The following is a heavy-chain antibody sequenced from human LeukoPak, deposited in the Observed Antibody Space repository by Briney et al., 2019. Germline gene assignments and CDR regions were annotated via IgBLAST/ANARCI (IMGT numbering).Heavy chain of an antibody. CDR1: GFTFSSYS. J-gene: IGHJ1*01. CDR3: ARDSRRDGYNLFDQDD. D-gene: IGHD5-24*01. Sequence: KPGGSLRLSCAASGFTFSSYSMNWVRQAPGKGLEWVSSISSSSSYIYYADSVKGRFTISRDNAKNSLYLQMNSLRAEDTAVYYCARDSRRDGYNLFDQDDWGQGTLVTVSS. V-gene: IGHV3-21*01. CDR2: ISSSSSYI.